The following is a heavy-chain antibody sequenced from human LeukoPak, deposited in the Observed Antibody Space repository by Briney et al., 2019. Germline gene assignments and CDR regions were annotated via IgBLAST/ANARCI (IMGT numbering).Heavy chain of an antibody. CDR3: ARYCSGGSCYYPAFDY. D-gene: IGHD2-15*01. J-gene: IGHJ4*02. CDR2: IYNSGST. V-gene: IGHV4-61*05. Sequence: SETLSLTCTVSGGSISSSSYYWGWIRQPPGKGLEWIGNIYNSGSTNYNPSLKSRVTISVDTSKNQFSLKLSSVTAADTAVYYCARYCSGGSCYYPAFDYWGQGTLVTVSS. CDR1: GGSISSSSYY.